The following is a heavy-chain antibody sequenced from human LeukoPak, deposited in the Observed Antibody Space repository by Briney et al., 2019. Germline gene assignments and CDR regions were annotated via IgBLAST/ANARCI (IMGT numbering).Heavy chain of an antibody. CDR2: IKTERSDM. V-gene: IGHV3-7*01. CDR1: GFTFRIHY. Sequence: GGSLRLSCAASGFTFRIHYMSWVRQAPGKGLEWVAKIKTERSDMWYADSVKGRFTVSKDKAKNSLFLELNTLRVEDAAVYYCVRGHSVSLDCWGQGTLVTVSS. J-gene: IGHJ4*02. CDR3: VRGHSVSLDC.